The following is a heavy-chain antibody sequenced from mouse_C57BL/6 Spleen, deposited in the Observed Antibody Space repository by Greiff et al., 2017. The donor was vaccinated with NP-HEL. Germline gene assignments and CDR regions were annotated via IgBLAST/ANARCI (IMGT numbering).Heavy chain of an antibody. CDR1: GYTFTDYE. Sequence: VQLQQSGAELVRPGASVTLSCKASGYTFTDYEMHWVKQTPVHGLEWIGAIDPETGGTAYNQKFKGKAILTADKSSSTAYMELRSLTSEDTAVYYCTTLYSNYNPWFAYWGQGTLVTVSA. J-gene: IGHJ3*01. V-gene: IGHV1-15*01. D-gene: IGHD2-5*01. CDR3: TTLYSNYNPWFAY. CDR2: IDPETGGT.